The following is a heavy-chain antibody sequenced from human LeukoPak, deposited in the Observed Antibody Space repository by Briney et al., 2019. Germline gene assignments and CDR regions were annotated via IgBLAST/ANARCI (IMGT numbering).Heavy chain of an antibody. CDR1: GFTFSDYY. Sequence: PGGSLRLSCAASGFTFSDYYMSWIRQAPGKGLEWVSYISGSGRTIFYADSVKGRVSISRDNTKNTLYLQMNSLRAEDTAVYYCVRDSNYHPDCWGQGTLVTVSS. CDR2: ISGSGRTI. D-gene: IGHD4-11*01. V-gene: IGHV3-11*04. J-gene: IGHJ4*02. CDR3: VRDSNYHPDC.